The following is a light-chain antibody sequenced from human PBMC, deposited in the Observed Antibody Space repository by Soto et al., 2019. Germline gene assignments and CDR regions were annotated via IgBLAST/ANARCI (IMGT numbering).Light chain of an antibody. CDR3: QQYNTYSGLT. J-gene: IGKJ4*01. CDR1: QSISYW. CDR2: TAS. Sequence: DIQMTQSPSTLSASVGDRVTITCRASQSISYWLAWYQQKPGKAPKLLIYTASSLESGVPSRFSGSGSGTEFTLTISSLQPDDFATYYCQQYNTYSGLTFGGGTKVEIE. V-gene: IGKV1-5*03.